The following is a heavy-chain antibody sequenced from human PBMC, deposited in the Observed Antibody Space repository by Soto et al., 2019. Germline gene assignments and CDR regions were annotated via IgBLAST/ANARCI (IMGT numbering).Heavy chain of an antibody. CDR1: GFTFSSYA. J-gene: IGHJ4*02. Sequence: PGGSLRLSCAASGFTFSSYAMSRVRQAPGKGLEWVSAISGGGGSTYYADSVKGRFTISRDNSRNTLYLQMNSLRAKDTAIYYCAKYQPMTQPRPYFDYWGQGTLVTV. CDR3: AKYQPMTQPRPYFDY. V-gene: IGHV3-23*01. D-gene: IGHD3-22*01. CDR2: ISGGGGST.